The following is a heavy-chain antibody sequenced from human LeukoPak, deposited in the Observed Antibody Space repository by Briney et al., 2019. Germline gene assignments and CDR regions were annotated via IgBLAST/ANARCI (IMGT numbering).Heavy chain of an antibody. J-gene: IGHJ5*02. CDR2: ISAYNGNT. CDR3: ARNTQLWLLRAWFDP. CDR1: GYTFTSYY. D-gene: IGHD5-18*01. Sequence: GASVKVSCKASGYTFTSYYMHWVRQAPGQGLEWMGWISAYNGNTNYAQKLQGRVTMTTDTSTSTAYMELRSLRSDDTAVYYCARNTQLWLLRAWFDPWGQGTLVTVSS. V-gene: IGHV1-18*04.